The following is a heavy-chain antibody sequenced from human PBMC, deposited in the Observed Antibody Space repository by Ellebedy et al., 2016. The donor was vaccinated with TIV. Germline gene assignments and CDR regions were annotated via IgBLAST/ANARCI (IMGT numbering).Heavy chain of an antibody. D-gene: IGHD3-22*01. CDR1: GGSISSYY. CDR3: AGRDDSSGYYSLYYYYYYMDV. J-gene: IGHJ6*03. Sequence: SETLSLTXTVSGGSISSYYWSWIRQPPGKGLEWIGYIYYSGSTNYNPSLKSRVTISVDTSKNQFSLKLSSVTAADTAVYYCAGRDDSSGYYSLYYYYYYMDVWGKGTTVTVSS. CDR2: IYYSGST. V-gene: IGHV4-59*01.